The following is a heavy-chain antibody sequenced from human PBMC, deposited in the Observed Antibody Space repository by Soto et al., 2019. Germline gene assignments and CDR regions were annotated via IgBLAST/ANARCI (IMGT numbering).Heavy chain of an antibody. CDR3: AKGHASGS. V-gene: IGHV3-23*01. Sequence: EVQLLESGGGFVQPGGSLRLSGVVSGFTFRTYALTWARQAPGKGLEWASFISISGGRTNYADSVRGRFTTSRDNSKNTLYRQMNSLRAEDTALYYCAKGHASGSWGPGTQVTVSS. D-gene: IGHD6-25*01. CDR2: ISISGGRT. J-gene: IGHJ5*02. CDR1: GFTFRTYA.